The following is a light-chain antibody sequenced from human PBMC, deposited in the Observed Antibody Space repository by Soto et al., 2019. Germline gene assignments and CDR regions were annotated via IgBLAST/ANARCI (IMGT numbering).Light chain of an antibody. J-gene: IGLJ1*01. CDR3: AAWDDSLNGHV. CDR1: TSNIGAYS. Sequence: QSVLTQPPSASGTPGQRLTISCSGSTSNIGAYSVGWFQQLPGTAPKVVIYVTDKRPSGVPDRFSGSKSGTSASLAISGLQSEDEADYYCAAWDDSLNGHVLGTGTKLTVL. CDR2: VTD. V-gene: IGLV1-44*01.